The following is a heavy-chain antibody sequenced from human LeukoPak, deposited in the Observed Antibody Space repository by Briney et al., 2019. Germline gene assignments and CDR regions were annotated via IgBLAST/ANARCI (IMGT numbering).Heavy chain of an antibody. Sequence: NPSETLSPTCAVYGGSFSGYYWSWIRQPPGKGLEWIGEINHSGSTNYNPSLKSRVTISVDTSKNQFSLKLSSVTAADTAVYYCARVRWWVAATPTTFDYWGQGTLVTVSS. CDR1: GGSFSGYY. CDR2: INHSGST. J-gene: IGHJ4*02. V-gene: IGHV4-34*01. CDR3: ARVRWWVAATPTTFDY. D-gene: IGHD2-15*01.